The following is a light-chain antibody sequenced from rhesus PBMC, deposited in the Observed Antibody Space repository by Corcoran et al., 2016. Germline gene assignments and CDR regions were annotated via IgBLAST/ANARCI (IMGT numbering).Light chain of an antibody. J-gene: IGKJ1*01. V-gene: IGKV1-22*01. CDR3: QQYSESPPT. Sequence: DIQMTQSPSSLSASVGDTVTITCRASQTISKWLAWYQQKPGKAPKLLILKTTTFENGVPSRFRGIGSGTGFTLPISSLQSEDFATYTCQQYSESPPTFGQGTKVEIK. CDR1: QTISKW. CDR2: KTT.